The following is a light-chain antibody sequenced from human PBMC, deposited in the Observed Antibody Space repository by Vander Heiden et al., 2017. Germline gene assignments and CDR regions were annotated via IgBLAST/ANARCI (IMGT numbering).Light chain of an antibody. Sequence: QSALTQPAPVSGSPGQSITISCTGTSSDVGSYNLVSWYQQHPGKAPKLMIYEVSKRPSGVSNRFSGSKSGNTASLTISGLQAEDEADYYCCSYAGSSTEVFGGGTKLTVL. V-gene: IGLV2-23*02. CDR3: CSYAGSSTEV. CDR1: SSDVGSYNL. CDR2: EVS. J-gene: IGLJ3*02.